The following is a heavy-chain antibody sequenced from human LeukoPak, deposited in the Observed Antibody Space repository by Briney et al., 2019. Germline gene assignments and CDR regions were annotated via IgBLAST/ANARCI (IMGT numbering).Heavy chain of an antibody. V-gene: IGHV4-59*11. J-gene: IGHJ4*02. D-gene: IGHD5-18*01. CDR3: ARDTAIFEY. CDR1: GVSISSHY. CDR2: IFNRGST. Sequence: SETLSPTCTVSGVSISSHYWSWIRQSPGKGLEWIGYIFNRGSTNYSPSLKSRVTMSVDASKNQFSLKLSSVTAADTAVYYCARDTAIFEYWGQGTLVSVSS.